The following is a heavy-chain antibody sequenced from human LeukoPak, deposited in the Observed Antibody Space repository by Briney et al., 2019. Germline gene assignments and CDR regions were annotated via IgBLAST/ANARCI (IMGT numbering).Heavy chain of an antibody. CDR3: ARDLQIVVGAAARGRGPFDP. D-gene: IGHD2-2*01. V-gene: IGHV3-23*01. Sequence: GGSLRLSCAASGFTFSSYAMSWVRQAPGKGLEWVSAISGSGGSTYYADSVKGRFTISRDNAKNSLYLQMNSLRAEDTAVYYCARDLQIVVGAAARGRGPFDPWGQGTLVTVSS. CDR1: GFTFSSYA. CDR2: ISGSGGST. J-gene: IGHJ5*02.